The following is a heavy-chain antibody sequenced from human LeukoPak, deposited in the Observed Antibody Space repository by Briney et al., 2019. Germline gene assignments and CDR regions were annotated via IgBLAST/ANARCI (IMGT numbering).Heavy chain of an antibody. Sequence: GGSLRLSCAASGFTFDDYTMHWVRHAPGKGLEWVSLISWDGGSTYYAGSVKGRFTISRDNSKNSLYLQMNSLRTEDTALYYCAKAVRPSYYYYMDVWGKGTTVTVSS. CDR2: ISWDGGST. D-gene: IGHD3-10*01. CDR3: AKAVRPSYYYYMDV. J-gene: IGHJ6*03. V-gene: IGHV3-43*01. CDR1: GFTFDDYT.